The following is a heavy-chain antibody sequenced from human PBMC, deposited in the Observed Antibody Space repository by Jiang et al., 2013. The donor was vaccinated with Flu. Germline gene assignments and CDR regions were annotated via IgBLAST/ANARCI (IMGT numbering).Heavy chain of an antibody. CDR3: ARAPRYSKPLYCSGGSCYSSLYDAFDI. Sequence: SQTLSLTCAISGDSVSSNSAAWNWIRQSPSRGLEWLGRTYYRSKWYNDYAVSVKSRITINPDTSKNQFSLQLNSVTPEDTAVYYCARAPRYSKPLYCSGGSCYSSLYDAFDIWGPRDNGHRLF. D-gene: IGHD2-15*01. V-gene: IGHV6-1*01. CDR1: GDSVSSNSAA. J-gene: IGHJ3*02. CDR2: TYYRSKWYN.